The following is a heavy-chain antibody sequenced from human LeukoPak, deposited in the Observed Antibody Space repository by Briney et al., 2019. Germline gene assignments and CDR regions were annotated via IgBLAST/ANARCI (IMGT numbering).Heavy chain of an antibody. CDR3: ARVQSSYSSSSYDFDY. V-gene: IGHV1-69*13. Sequence: SVTVSCTASGGTFSSYAISWVRQAPGQGLEWMGGIIPIFGTANYAQKFQGRVTITADESTSTAYMELSGLRSEDTAVYYCARVQSSYSSSSYDFDYWGQGTLVTVSS. CDR1: GGTFSSYA. D-gene: IGHD6-6*01. J-gene: IGHJ4*02. CDR2: IIPIFGTA.